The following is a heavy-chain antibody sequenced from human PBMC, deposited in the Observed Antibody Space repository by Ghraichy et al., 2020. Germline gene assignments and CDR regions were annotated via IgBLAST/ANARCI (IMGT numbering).Heavy chain of an antibody. Sequence: GGSLRLSCAASGFTVSSNYMSWVRQAPGKGLEWVSVIYSGGSTYYADSVKGRFTISRDNSKNTLYLQMNSLRAEDTAVYYCARDQGYSYGYVAFWYFDLWGRGTLVTVSS. D-gene: IGHD5-18*01. CDR3: ARDQGYSYGYVAFWYFDL. J-gene: IGHJ2*01. CDR1: GFTVSSNY. CDR2: IYSGGST. V-gene: IGHV3-53*01.